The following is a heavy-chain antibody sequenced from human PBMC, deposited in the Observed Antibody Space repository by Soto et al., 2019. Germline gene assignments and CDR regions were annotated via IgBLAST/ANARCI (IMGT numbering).Heavy chain of an antibody. CDR2: IRYDGPKK. CDR1: GFSLRTYG. J-gene: IGHJ5*02. V-gene: IGHV3-33*01. CDR3: ARDVVTAVAGSVNWFDP. D-gene: IGHD6-19*01. Sequence: QVQLVESGGGVVQSGRSLTLSCAASGFSLRTYGIHWIRRAPGKGLEWVAFIRYDGPKKFYANSVKGRSTISKDNSNNILYLQMSGLRAEDTAVYYCARDVVTAVAGSVNWFDPWGQGTLVTVSS.